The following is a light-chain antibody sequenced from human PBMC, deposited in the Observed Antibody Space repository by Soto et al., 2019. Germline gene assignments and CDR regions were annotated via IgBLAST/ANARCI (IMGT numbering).Light chain of an antibody. V-gene: IGKV3D-20*02. CDR1: QSVSSSY. J-gene: IGKJ5*01. CDR2: GAS. CDR3: QQRNNWPPGIT. Sequence: EIVLTQAPATLSLSPGERATLSCSASQSVSSSYLAWYQQKPGQAPRLLIYGASSRATGIPDRFSGSGSGTDFTLTISSLEPEDFAVYYCQQRNNWPPGITFGQGTRLEIK.